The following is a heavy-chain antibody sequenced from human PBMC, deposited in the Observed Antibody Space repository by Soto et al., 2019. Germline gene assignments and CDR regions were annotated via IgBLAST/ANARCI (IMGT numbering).Heavy chain of an antibody. D-gene: IGHD6-6*01. CDR3: ARDESEQLAPGNDY. V-gene: IGHV3-7*03. CDR2: IKQDGSEK. J-gene: IGHJ4*02. Sequence: GGSRRLSCAASGFTFSSYWMSWVRQAPGKGLEWVANIKQDGSEKYYVDSVKGRFTISRDNAKNSLYLQMNSLRAEDTAVYYWARDESEQLAPGNDYSGQGTLVTVSS. CDR1: GFTFSSYW.